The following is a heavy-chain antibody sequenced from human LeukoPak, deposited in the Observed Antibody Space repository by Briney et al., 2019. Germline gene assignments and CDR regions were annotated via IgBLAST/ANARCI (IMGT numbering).Heavy chain of an antibody. D-gene: IGHD6-19*01. V-gene: IGHV3-23*01. CDR3: AKEGYSSGWLDN. CDR1: GFPFGTYV. CDR2: IVGSGVTT. Sequence: GGSLRLSCVASGFPFGTYVMTWVRQAPGKGLEWVSAIVGSGVTTYYRDSVKGRFTIARDNSKNTLYLHMNDLRAEDTAVYYCAKEGYSSGWLDNWGQGTLVTVSS. J-gene: IGHJ4*02.